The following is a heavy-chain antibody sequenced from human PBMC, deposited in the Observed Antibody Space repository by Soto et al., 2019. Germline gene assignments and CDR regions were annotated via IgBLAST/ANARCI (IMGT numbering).Heavy chain of an antibody. V-gene: IGHV3-74*01. CDR2: INGDGSSL. Sequence: GGSLRLSCAASGFPFSSYWMHWVRQAPGKGLVWVSRINGDGSSLNYADSVKGRFTISRDNAKNTLYLQMNSLRAEDAAVYYCTRRGCSTTGCYFNWGQGTLVTVSS. CDR1: GFPFSSYW. D-gene: IGHD2-2*01. J-gene: IGHJ4*02. CDR3: TRRGCSTTGCYFN.